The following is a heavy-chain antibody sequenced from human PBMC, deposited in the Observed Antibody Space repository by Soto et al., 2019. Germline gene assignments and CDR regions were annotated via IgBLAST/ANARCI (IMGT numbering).Heavy chain of an antibody. J-gene: IGHJ6*02. CDR1: GFTVSSTY. CDR2: IYSGGST. V-gene: IGHV3-53*02. Sequence: EVQLVETGGGLIQPGGSLRLSCAASGFTVSSTYLGWVRQAPGKGLEWVSVIYSGGSTYYADSVKGRFTISRDNSKNTLYLQMNSLRAEDTAVYYCATSRDGYPFNGMDVWGQGTTVTVSS. D-gene: IGHD5-12*01. CDR3: ATSRDGYPFNGMDV.